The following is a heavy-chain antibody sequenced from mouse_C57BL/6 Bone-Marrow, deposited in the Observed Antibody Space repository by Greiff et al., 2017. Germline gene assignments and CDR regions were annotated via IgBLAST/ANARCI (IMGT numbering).Heavy chain of an antibody. CDR3: ARDAGVYYYGSSYCDV. J-gene: IGHJ1*03. CDR1: GFTFSDYY. Sequence: EVQLQQSEGGLVQPGSSMKLSCTASGFTFSDYYMAWVRQVPEKGLEWVANINYDGSSTYYLDSLKSRFIISRDNAKNILYLQMSSLKSEDTATXYCARDAGVYYYGSSYCDVWGTGTTVTVSS. CDR2: INYDGSST. D-gene: IGHD1-1*01. V-gene: IGHV5-16*01.